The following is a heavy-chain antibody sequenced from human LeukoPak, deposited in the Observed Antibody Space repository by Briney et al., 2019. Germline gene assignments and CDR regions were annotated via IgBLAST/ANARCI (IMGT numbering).Heavy chain of an antibody. CDR2: MYSGGNT. J-gene: IGHJ4*02. Sequence: GGSLRLSCEVSGVNVNSNQMSWVRQAPGEGLEWVSVMYSGGNTYYADSVKGRFTISRDNSKNTVSLQMNSLRVADTGVYYCARDQRETGYRDWGQGILVIVSS. CDR1: GVNVNSNQ. V-gene: IGHV3-66*01. D-gene: IGHD3-9*01. CDR3: ARDQRETGYRD.